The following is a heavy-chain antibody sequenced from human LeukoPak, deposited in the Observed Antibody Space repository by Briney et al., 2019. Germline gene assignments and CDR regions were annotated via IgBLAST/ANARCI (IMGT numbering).Heavy chain of an antibody. CDR1: GFTFSTYA. J-gene: IGHJ5*02. D-gene: IGHD2-15*01. CDR3: AREVADIIRWFDP. CDR2: VSDNGGGT. Sequence: GGSLRLSCAASGFTFSTYAISWVRQAPGKGLEWVSAVSDNGGGTYYANSVRGRFTISRDNSKNTLYLQMNSLRAEDTAIYYCAREVADIIRWFDPWGQGTLVTVSS. V-gene: IGHV3-23*01.